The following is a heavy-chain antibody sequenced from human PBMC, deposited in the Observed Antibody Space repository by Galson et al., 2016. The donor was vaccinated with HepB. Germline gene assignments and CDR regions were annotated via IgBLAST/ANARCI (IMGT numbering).Heavy chain of an antibody. D-gene: IGHD3-10*01. CDR3: ASAVGLVRGMRV. CDR2: TYYRSTWNS. V-gene: IGHV6-1*01. CDR1: GDSVSNNRAA. Sequence: CAISGDSVSNNRAAWIWIRQSPLRGLEWLGRTYYRSTWNSDYAVSVKSRITISADPSKNQVSLRLNSVTPEDTAVYYCASAVGLVRGMRVWGQGTTVTVS. J-gene: IGHJ6*02.